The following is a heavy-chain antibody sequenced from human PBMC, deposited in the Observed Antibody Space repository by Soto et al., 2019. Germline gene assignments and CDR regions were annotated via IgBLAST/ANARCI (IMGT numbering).Heavy chain of an antibody. V-gene: IGHV4-39*01. CDR3: ARQNGRDGYDSIDY. CDR1: GGSISSSSYY. J-gene: IGHJ4*02. Sequence: PSETLSLTCTVSGGSISSSSYYWGWIRQPPGKGLEWIGSIYYSGSTYYNPSLKSRVTISVDTSKNQFSLKLSSVTAADTAVYYCARQNGRDGYDSIDYWGQGTLVTVSS. D-gene: IGHD5-12*01. CDR2: IYYSGST.